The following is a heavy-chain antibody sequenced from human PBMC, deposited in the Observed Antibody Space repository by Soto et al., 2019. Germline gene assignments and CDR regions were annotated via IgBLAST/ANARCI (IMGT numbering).Heavy chain of an antibody. CDR3: ARGLGYCSGGSCYLRLRKALNWFDP. Sequence: PSETLSLTCAVSSGSISSSNRWSWVRQPPGKGLEWIGEIYHSGSTNYNPSLKSRVTISVDKSKNQFSLKLSSVTAADTAVYYCARGLGYCSGGSCYLRLRKALNWFDPWGQGTLVTAPQ. CDR1: SGSISSSNR. CDR2: IYHSGST. D-gene: IGHD2-15*01. V-gene: IGHV4-4*02. J-gene: IGHJ5*02.